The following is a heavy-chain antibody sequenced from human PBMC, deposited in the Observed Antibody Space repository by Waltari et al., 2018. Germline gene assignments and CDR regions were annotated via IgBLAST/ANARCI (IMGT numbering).Heavy chain of an antibody. CDR3: AKKGGMAADWSYHDC. D-gene: IGHD3-9*01. V-gene: IGHV3-23*04. CDR1: GFTFSSYA. J-gene: IGHJ4*02. CDR2: LSGNGDNT. Sequence: EVQLVESGGGLVQPGGSLRLSCAASGFTFSSYAMSWVRQAPGKGLEWVSSLSGNGDNTFYADSVKGRFTISRDNSKNTLHLQMNSLRADDTAVYYCAKKGGMAADWSYHDCWGQGTLVTVSS.